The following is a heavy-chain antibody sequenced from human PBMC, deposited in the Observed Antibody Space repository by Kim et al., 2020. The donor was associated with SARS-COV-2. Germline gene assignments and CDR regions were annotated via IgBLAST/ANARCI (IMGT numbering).Heavy chain of an antibody. V-gene: IGHV3-53*01. J-gene: IGHJ5*02. Sequence: GSTYYADSVKGRFTISKDNSKNTLYLQMNSLRAEDTAVYYCARGNGDSTSWGQGTLVTVSS. CDR2: GST. CDR3: ARGNGDSTS. D-gene: IGHD4-17*01.